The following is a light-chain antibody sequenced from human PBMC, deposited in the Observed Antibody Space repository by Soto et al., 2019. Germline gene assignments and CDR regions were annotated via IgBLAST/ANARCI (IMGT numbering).Light chain of an antibody. V-gene: IGLV2-8*01. J-gene: IGLJ2*01. Sequence: QSVLTQPPSASGSPGQSVTISCTGTSSDVGGYNYVSWYQEYPGKAPKLMISEVSKRPSGVPDRFSGSKSCNTASLTVSGLQPEDEADYYCSSYAGSNNFWVFGGGTQLTVL. CDR3: SSYAGSNNFWV. CDR2: EVS. CDR1: SSDVGGYNY.